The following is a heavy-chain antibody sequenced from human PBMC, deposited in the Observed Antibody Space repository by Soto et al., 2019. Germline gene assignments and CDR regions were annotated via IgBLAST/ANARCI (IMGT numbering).Heavy chain of an antibody. CDR3: STSGYGGFDY. CDR1: GFDFTTTW. V-gene: IGHV3-15*07. D-gene: IGHD5-12*01. J-gene: IGHJ4*02. CDR2: IKSKNNGGTL. Sequence: PGGSLRLSCAASGFDFTTTWMNWVRLAPGKGLEWVARIKSKNNGGTLDYASPVKGRFTISRDDSKKTSYLQMNSLKTEDTAIYYCSTSGYGGFDYWGQGTLVTVSS.